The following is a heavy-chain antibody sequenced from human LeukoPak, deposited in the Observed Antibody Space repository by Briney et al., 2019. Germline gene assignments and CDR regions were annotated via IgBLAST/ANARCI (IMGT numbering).Heavy chain of an antibody. CDR3: ARHSSGSATYYYGSGSYLWFDP. D-gene: IGHD3-10*01. J-gene: IGHJ5*02. CDR2: ISYTGNT. CDR1: GVFINSNTYS. Sequence: SETLSLTCTVSGVFINSNTYSWGWIRQPPGEGLEWIGTISYTGNTYYNSSLKGRVTISVDTSKNQFSLKLSSVTAADTAVYYCARHSSGSATYYYGSGSYLWFDPWGQGTLVTVSS. V-gene: IGHV4-39*01.